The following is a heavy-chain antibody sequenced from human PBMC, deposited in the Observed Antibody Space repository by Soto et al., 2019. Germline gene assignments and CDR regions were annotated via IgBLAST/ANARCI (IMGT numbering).Heavy chain of an antibody. J-gene: IGHJ4*02. CDR3: ARDQGIAAAGTDGFDY. D-gene: IGHD6-13*01. CDR2: IWYDGSNK. V-gene: IGHV3-33*01. CDR1: GFTFSSYG. Sequence: PGGSLRLSCAASGFTFSSYGMHWVRQAPGRGLEWVAVIWYDGSNKYYADSVKGRFTISRDNSKNTLYLQMNSLRAEDTAVYYCARDQGIAAAGTDGFDYWGQGTLVTVAS.